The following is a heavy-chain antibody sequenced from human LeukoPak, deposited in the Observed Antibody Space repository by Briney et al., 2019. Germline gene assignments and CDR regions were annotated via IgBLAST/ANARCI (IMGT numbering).Heavy chain of an antibody. CDR1: GGSISGYY. J-gene: IGHJ5*02. CDR2: IYSSGST. D-gene: IGHD3-9*01. Sequence: SETLSLTCTGSGGSISGYYWSWIRQPAGQGLECIGRIYSSGSTNYNPSLESRVTMSIDTSKNQFSLKLSSVTAADTAFYYCARDTMFSPWGQGTLVTVSS. CDR3: ARDTMFSP. V-gene: IGHV4-4*07.